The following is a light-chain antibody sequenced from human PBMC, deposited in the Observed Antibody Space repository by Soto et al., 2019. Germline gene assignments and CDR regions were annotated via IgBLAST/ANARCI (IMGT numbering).Light chain of an antibody. Sequence: QSALTQPASVSGSPGQSITISCTGTSSDVGAYNYVSWYQQHPGKAPKLMIYDVSNRSSGVSNRFSGSKSGNAASLTISGLQAEDEADYYCSSYTSSTPVVFGGGTKLTVL. CDR3: SSYTSSTPVV. CDR2: DVS. J-gene: IGLJ2*01. V-gene: IGLV2-14*01. CDR1: SSDVGAYNY.